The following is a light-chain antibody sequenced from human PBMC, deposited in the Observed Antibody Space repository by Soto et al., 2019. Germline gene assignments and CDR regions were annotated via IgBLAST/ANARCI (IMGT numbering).Light chain of an antibody. CDR3: QQYYTYPVT. J-gene: IGKJ1*01. CDR1: QSISSY. CDR2: AAS. Sequence: DIQMTQSPSSLSASVGDRVSITCRSSQSISSYLNWYQQKPGKAPKLLIYAASSLQSGVPSRFSGSGSGTDFTLTISSLQPEDFATYHCQQYYTYPVTFGQGTKVDI. V-gene: IGKV1-39*01.